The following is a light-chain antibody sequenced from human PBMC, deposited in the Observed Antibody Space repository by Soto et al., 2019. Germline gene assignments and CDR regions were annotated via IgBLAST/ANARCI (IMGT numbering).Light chain of an antibody. Sequence: IVRTQSPATLSVSPGERATLSCRASQSVSSNLAWYQQKPGQAPSLLIYGASTRATGVPARFSGSGSGTEFTLTISSLQSEDFAVYYCQQYNNRSITFGQGTRLEIK. CDR2: GAS. CDR1: QSVSSN. V-gene: IGKV3-15*01. J-gene: IGKJ5*01. CDR3: QQYNNRSIT.